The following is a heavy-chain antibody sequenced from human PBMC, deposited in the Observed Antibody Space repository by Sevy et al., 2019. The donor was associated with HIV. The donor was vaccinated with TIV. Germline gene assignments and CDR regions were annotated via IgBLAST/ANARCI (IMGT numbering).Heavy chain of an antibody. CDR1: GDSVSSNSAA. CDR3: ARDTTDYDTLTGSYNWFDP. CDR2: TYYRSKWYN. D-gene: IGHD3-9*01. V-gene: IGHV6-1*01. Sequence: SQTLSLTCAISGDSVSSNSAAWNWIRQSPSRGLEWLGRTYYRSKWYNDYAVSVKSRITINPDTSKNQFSLQLNSVTPEDTAVYYCARDTTDYDTLTGSYNWFDPWGQGTLVTVSS. J-gene: IGHJ5*02.